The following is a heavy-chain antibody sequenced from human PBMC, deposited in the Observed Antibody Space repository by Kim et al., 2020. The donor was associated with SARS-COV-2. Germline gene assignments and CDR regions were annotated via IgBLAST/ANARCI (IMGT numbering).Heavy chain of an antibody. CDR3: ARHLPKSSGIDD. V-gene: IGHV3-30*03. CDR1: GFTFSSHA. J-gene: IGHJ6*02. CDR2: ISCDGNDK. D-gene: IGHD6-6*01. Sequence: GGSLRLSCAASGFTFSSHAMHWVRQAPGKGLEWVAVISCDGNDKHYADSVQGRFTMSRDNSKNTLYLQMNSLRAEDTAGYYCARHLPKSSGIDDWGQGTPVTVSS.